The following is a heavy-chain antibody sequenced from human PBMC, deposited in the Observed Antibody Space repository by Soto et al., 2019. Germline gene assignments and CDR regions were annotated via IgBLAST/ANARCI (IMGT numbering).Heavy chain of an antibody. D-gene: IGHD3-3*01. Sequence: SETLSLTCTVSGGSMSSYYWTWIRQPAGKGLEWIGRVYSSGGTHYNPSLKSRATISLDTSKNQFSLRLLSVTDADTAVYYCARGQRFSDWFDPWGQGTLVTVSS. CDR2: VYSSGGT. CDR3: ARGQRFSDWFDP. CDR1: GGSMSSYY. V-gene: IGHV4-4*07. J-gene: IGHJ5*02.